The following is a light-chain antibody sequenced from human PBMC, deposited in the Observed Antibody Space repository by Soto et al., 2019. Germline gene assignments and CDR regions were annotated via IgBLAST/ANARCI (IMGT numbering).Light chain of an antibody. CDR3: QQYGGSPPT. V-gene: IGKV3-20*01. CDR2: GAS. J-gene: IGKJ1*01. Sequence: EIVLTQSPGTLSLSPGERATLSCRASQSVSISYLAWYQQKPGQAPRLLISGASSRATGSPDRFSGSGSGTDFTLTITRLEPDDFALYFCQQYGGSPPTFGQGTKVEIK. CDR1: QSVSISY.